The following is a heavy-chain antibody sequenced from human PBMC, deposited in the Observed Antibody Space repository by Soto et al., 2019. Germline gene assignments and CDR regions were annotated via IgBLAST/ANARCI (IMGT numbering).Heavy chain of an antibody. CDR2: MNPNSGNT. J-gene: IGHJ5*02. D-gene: IGHD3-3*01. CDR1: GYTFTSYD. V-gene: IGHV1-8*01. Sequence: ASVKVSCKASGYTFTSYDINWVRQATGQGLEWMGWMNPNSGNTGYAQKFQGRVTMTRNTSISTAYMELSSLRSEDTAVYYCARVKYDFWSGYLSHNWFDPWGQGTLVTVSS. CDR3: ARVKYDFWSGYLSHNWFDP.